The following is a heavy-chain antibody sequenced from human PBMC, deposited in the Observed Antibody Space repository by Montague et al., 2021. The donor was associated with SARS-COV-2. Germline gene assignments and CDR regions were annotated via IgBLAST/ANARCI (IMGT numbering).Heavy chain of an antibody. V-gene: IGHV4-4*02. CDR1: GCSISSSNW. CDR2: IYHSGST. D-gene: IGHD3-10*01. J-gene: IGHJ4*02. CDR3: ASRGAGWFGSNPERFDY. Sequence: SETLSLTCAVSGCSISSSNWWSWVRQPPGKGLEWIGEIYHSGSTXXNPSLKGRVTISVDKSKNQFSLQLSSVTAADTAVYYCASRGAGWFGSNPERFDYWGQGTLVTVSS.